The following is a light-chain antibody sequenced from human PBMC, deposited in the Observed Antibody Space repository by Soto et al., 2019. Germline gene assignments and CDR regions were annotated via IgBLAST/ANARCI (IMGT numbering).Light chain of an antibody. V-gene: IGLV2-11*01. CDR2: DVG. CDR1: SGDVGFANY. Sequence: QSVLTQPRSVSGSPGQSVTISCTGTSGDVGFANYVSWYQQHPGKAPKLLIFDVGQRPSGVPDRFSGSKSGNTASLTISGLRADDEADYYCCSYTDSVTFVIFGGGTKVTVL. CDR3: CSYTDSVTFVI. J-gene: IGLJ2*01.